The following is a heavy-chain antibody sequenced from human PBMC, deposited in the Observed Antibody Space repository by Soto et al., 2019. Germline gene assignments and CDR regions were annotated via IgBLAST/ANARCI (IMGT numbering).Heavy chain of an antibody. J-gene: IGHJ4*02. Sequence: SETLSLTCTVSGGSVSSGSHYWSWIRQPPGKGLEWIGYIYYSGSTNYNPSLKSRVIISVDTSKNQFSLNLSSVTAADTAVYYCARGYYGSESGGYYFDYWGQGTLVTVSS. CDR1: GGSVSSGSHY. D-gene: IGHD3-10*01. CDR2: IYYSGST. CDR3: ARGYYGSESGGYYFDY. V-gene: IGHV4-61*01.